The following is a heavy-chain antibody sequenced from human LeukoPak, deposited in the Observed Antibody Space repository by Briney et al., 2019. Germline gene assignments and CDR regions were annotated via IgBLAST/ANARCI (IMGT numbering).Heavy chain of an antibody. Sequence: ASVKVSCKASGYTFTGYYMHWVRQAPGQGLEWMGRINPNSGGTNYAQKFQGRVTMTRDTSISTAYMELSRLRSDDTAVYYCAIEVVVIATDAFDIWGQGTMVTVSP. D-gene: IGHD2-21*01. J-gene: IGHJ3*02. CDR3: AIEVVVIATDAFDI. CDR2: INPNSGGT. V-gene: IGHV1-2*06. CDR1: GYTFTGYY.